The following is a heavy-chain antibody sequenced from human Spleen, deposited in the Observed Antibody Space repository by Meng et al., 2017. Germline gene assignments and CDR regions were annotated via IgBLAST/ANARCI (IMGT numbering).Heavy chain of an antibody. D-gene: IGHD3-10*01. CDR1: GNTFXSYA. J-gene: IGHJ4*02. V-gene: IGHV1-3*04. CDR3: ARGNILLWFGEDLDY. Sequence: QVPFVQSGAKVXKPGASVKLXLKASGNTFXSYAINWVRQAPGQRLEWMGWINTGNGNTKYPQNFQGRATITRDTSASTAYMELSSLRSEDTAVYYCARGNILLWFGEDLDYWGQGTLVTVSS. CDR2: INTGNGNT.